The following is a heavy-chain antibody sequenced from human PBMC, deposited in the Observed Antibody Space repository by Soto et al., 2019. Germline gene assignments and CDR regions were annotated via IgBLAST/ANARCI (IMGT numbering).Heavy chain of an antibody. CDR2: INAGNGNT. CDR1: GYTFTSYA. Sequence: ASVKVSCKASGYTFTSYAMHWVRQAPGQRLEWMGWINAGNGNTKYSQKFQGRVTITRDTSASTAYMELSSLRSEDTAVYYCARSPLGVGATTIPIFDYWGQGTLVTV. CDR3: ARSPLGVGATTIPIFDY. D-gene: IGHD1-26*01. V-gene: IGHV1-3*01. J-gene: IGHJ4*02.